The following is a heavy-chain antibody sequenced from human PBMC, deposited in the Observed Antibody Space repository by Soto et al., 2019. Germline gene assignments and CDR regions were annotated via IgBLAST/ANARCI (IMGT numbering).Heavy chain of an antibody. CDR1: GYRLTSYW. CDR2: IYPGDSDT. Sequence: GQALKLSGQGSGYRLTSYWIGWVRQMPGKGLEWMGIIYPGDSDTRYSPSFQGQVTISADKSISTAYLQWSSLKASDTAMYYCARSRDYYYGMDVWGQGTTVTLSS. J-gene: IGHJ6*02. V-gene: IGHV5-51*01. CDR3: ARSRDYYYGMDV.